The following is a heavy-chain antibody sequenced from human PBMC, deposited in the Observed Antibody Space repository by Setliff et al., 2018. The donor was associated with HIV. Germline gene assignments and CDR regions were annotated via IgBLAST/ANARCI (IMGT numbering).Heavy chain of an antibody. CDR2: ISGSGGNT. D-gene: IGHD6-6*01. J-gene: IGHJ5*02. V-gene: IGHV3-23*01. CDR3: AKEPPSRLQLVPHNWFDP. Sequence: GGSLRLSCAVSGFTFTGYAMSWVRQAPGKGLEWVSGISGSGGNTYYADSVKGRFTISRDNSKNTLYLQMNSLRAEDTAVYYCAKEPPSRLQLVPHNWFDPWGQGTLVTVSS. CDR1: GFTFTGYA.